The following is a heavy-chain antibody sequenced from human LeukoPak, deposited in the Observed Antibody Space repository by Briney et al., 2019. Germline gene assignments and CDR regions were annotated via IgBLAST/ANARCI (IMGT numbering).Heavy chain of an antibody. CDR3: ARDRGVIDY. D-gene: IGHD2-8*01. V-gene: IGHV4-61*01. Sequence: SETLSLTCPVSGGSISSSSYYWGWIRQPPGKGLEWIGYIYYSGSTNYNPSLKSRVTISVDTSKNQFSLKLSSVTAADTAVCYCARDRGVIDYWGQGTLVTVSS. J-gene: IGHJ4*02. CDR1: GGSISSSSYY. CDR2: IYYSGST.